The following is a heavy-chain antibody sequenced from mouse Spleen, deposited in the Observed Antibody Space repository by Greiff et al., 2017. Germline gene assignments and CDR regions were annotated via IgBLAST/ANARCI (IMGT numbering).Heavy chain of an antibody. CDR2: ISSGGSYT. V-gene: IGHV5-6*01. CDR1: GFTFSSYG. J-gene: IGHJ2*01. D-gene: IGHD4-1*01. Sequence: EVKLVESGGDLVKPGGSLKLSCAASGFTFSSYGMSWVRQTPDKRLEWVATISSGGSYTYYPDSVKGRFTISRDNAKNTLYLQMSSLKSEDTAMYYCARLQTAYYFDYWGQGTTLTVSS. CDR3: ARLQTAYYFDY.